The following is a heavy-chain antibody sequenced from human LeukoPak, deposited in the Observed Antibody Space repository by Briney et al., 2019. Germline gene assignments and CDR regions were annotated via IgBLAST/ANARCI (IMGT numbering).Heavy chain of an antibody. CDR2: ISRTGNYI. Sequence: GGSLRLSCAASGFTFSRYNMNWVGQAPGKGLEWVSSISRTGNYIYYADSVKGRFTISRDNAQNSLFLQMNSLRVEDTAVYYCARVLETDCSGGSCYSGLDYWGQGTLVTVSS. CDR1: GFTFSRYN. CDR3: ARVLETDCSGGSCYSGLDY. V-gene: IGHV3-21*01. J-gene: IGHJ4*02. D-gene: IGHD2-15*01.